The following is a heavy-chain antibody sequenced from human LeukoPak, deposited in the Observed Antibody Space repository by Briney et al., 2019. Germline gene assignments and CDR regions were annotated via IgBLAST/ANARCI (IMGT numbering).Heavy chain of an antibody. CDR1: GFTFANAW. CDR2: IQSKIDGGST. V-gene: IGHV3-15*01. J-gene: IGHJ4*02. D-gene: IGHD3-10*01. CDR3: ATVVWFGEFPGY. Sequence: GGSLRLSCAASGFTFANAWMSWVRQAPGKGLEWVGRIQSKIDGGSTDYAAPVKGRFTISRDDSKNTVFLQMNSLKTEDTAVYYCATVVWFGEFPGYWGQGVLVTVSS.